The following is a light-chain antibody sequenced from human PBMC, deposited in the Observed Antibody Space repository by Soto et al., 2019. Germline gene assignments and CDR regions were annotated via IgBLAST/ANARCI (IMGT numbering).Light chain of an antibody. Sequence: IVMTQSPLSLPFTPLDPSSISCRSSQSLLHSNGHIYLDWYLQKPGQSPQLLIYLGSNRASGVPDRFSGSGSGTDFTLKISRVEAEDVGVYYCMQTLQTWTFGQGTKVDIK. CDR3: MQTLQTWT. V-gene: IGKV2-28*01. CDR2: LGS. CDR1: QSLLHSNGHIY. J-gene: IGKJ1*01.